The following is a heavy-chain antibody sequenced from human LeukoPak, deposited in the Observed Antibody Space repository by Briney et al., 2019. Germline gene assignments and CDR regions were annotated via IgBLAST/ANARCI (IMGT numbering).Heavy chain of an antibody. J-gene: IGHJ4*02. CDR3: ARMITLSDGRYSSKTLDY. CDR1: GFSLSTSSMC. V-gene: IGHV2-70*11. Sequence: SGPTLENPTQTLTLTCTFSGFSLSTSSMCVSWIRQPPGKALEWLARIGWVDDKYYSTSLKTRLTISKDTSKNQVVLTMTNMDPVDTATYYCARMITLSDGRYSSKTLDYWGQGTLVTVSS. D-gene: IGHD1-26*01. CDR2: IGWVDDK.